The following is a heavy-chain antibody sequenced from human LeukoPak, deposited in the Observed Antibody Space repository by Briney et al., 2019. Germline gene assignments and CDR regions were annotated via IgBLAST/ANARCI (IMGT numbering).Heavy chain of an antibody. CDR1: GGSFSGYY. CDR3: ARHGWLRSGDAFDI. Sequence: SETLSLTCAVYGGSFSGYYWSWIRQPPGKGLEWIGEINHSGSTNYNPSLKSRVTISVDTSKNQFSLKLSSVTAADTAVYYCARHGWLRSGDAFDIWGQGTMVTVSS. J-gene: IGHJ3*02. V-gene: IGHV4-34*01. D-gene: IGHD5-12*01. CDR2: INHSGST.